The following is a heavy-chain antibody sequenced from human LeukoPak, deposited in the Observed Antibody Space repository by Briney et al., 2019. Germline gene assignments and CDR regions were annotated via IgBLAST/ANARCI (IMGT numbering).Heavy chain of an antibody. CDR1: GGSISSSSYY. CDR2: IYYSGST. J-gene: IGHJ4*02. D-gene: IGHD3-22*01. Sequence: SETLSLTCTVSGGSISSSSYYWGWIRQPPGKGLEWSGSIYYSGSTYYNPSLKGRVTISVDTSKNQFSLKLSSVTAADTAVYYCARGYYYDSSGEEDFDYWGQGTLVTVSS. CDR3: ARGYYYDSSGEEDFDY. V-gene: IGHV4-39*07.